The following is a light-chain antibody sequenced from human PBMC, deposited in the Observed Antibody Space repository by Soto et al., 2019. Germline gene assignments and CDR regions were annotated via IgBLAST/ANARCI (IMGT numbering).Light chain of an antibody. J-gene: IGKJ2*01. V-gene: IGKV1-39*01. CDR3: QQSYSVPPT. CDR1: QRIRTS. Sequence: DVQMTQSPSSLSASVGDRVTITCRASQRIRTSLNWYQQKPGKASKFLIYDASSLQSEVPSRFSGSGSGTDFTLTISNLQPEDFATYYCQQSYSVPPTFCQGTKLEI. CDR2: DAS.